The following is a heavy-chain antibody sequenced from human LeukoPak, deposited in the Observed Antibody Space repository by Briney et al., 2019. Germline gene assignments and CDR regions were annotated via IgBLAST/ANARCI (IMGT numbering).Heavy chain of an antibody. V-gene: IGHV3-53*01. CDR3: ASSSSSGWFDY. D-gene: IGHD6-19*01. J-gene: IGHJ4*02. CDR2: IYSGGTT. CDR1: GFTVSSNY. Sequence: GGSLRLSCAASGFTVSSNYMSWVRQAPGKGLEWVSVIYSGGTTYYADSVKGRFTISRDNSKNTLYLQINSLRAEDTAVYYCASSSSSGWFDYWGQGTLVTVSS.